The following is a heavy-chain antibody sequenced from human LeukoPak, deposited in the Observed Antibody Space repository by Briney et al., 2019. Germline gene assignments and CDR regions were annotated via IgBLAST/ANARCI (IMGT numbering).Heavy chain of an antibody. CDR1: GFTVSSKY. J-gene: IGHJ6*02. CDR2: INKDGSAT. CDR3: ATWAFYHSLDV. D-gene: IGHD1-26*01. Sequence: SGGSLRLSCAASGFTVSSKYMTWVRQAPGKGLEWVSLINKDGSATYHADSVKGRFTISRDNSKNSLYLQMNSLRSEDTALYYCATWAFYHSLDVWGQGTTVTVSS. V-gene: IGHV3-43*02.